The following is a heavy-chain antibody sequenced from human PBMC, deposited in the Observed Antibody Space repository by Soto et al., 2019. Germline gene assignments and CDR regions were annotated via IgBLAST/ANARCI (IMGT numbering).Heavy chain of an antibody. CDR1: GGSISGYY. D-gene: IGHD3-16*01. V-gene: IGHV4-34*01. J-gene: IGHJ5*02. CDR2: INHSGST. Sequence: QVQLQQWGAGLLKPSETLSLTCAVYGGSISGYYWSWIRQPPGKGLEWIGEINHSGSTNYNPSLKSRVTISVDTSKNQFSLKLSSVTAADTAVYYCVGGTWTRFWFDPWGQGTLVTVSS. CDR3: VGGTWTRFWFDP.